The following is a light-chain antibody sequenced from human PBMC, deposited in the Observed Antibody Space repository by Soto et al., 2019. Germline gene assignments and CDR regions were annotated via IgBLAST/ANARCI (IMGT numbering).Light chain of an antibody. CDR3: QHYNDFSWT. J-gene: IGKJ1*01. CDR1: QSISIL. Sequence: DIHLTQSPSTLSASVGDRVTITCRASQSISILLAWYQQKPGKAPILLIYATSTLETGVSSRFSGSGCGTEFPLTISSLQPDDSATYYCQHYNDFSWTFGQGTKVEIK. CDR2: ATS. V-gene: IGKV1-5*03.